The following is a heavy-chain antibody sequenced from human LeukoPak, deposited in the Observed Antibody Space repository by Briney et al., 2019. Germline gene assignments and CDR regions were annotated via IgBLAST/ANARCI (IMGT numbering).Heavy chain of an antibody. CDR2: IYYSGST. J-gene: IGHJ5*02. D-gene: IGHD2-15*01. V-gene: IGHV4-59*01. CDR1: GGSISSYY. CDR3: ARDDSRNWFDP. Sequence: PSETLSLTCTVSGGSISSYYWSWIRQPPGKGLEWIGYIYYSGSTNYNPSLKSRVTISVDTSNNQFSLKLSSVTAADTAVYYCARDDSRNWFDPWGQGTLVTVSS.